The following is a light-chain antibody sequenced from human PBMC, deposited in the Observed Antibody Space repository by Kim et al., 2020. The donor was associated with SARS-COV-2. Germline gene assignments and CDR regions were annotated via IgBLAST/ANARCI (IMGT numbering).Light chain of an antibody. CDR2: DTT. Sequence: PGETFTLTCSSSTGPVTGSHFPYWGQQRPGQAPRTLISDTTNARSWTPARFSGSVLGDKAALTLSGAQAEDEADYCCLLSYSGVWVFGGGTRLTVL. V-gene: IGLV7-46*01. CDR3: LLSYSGVWV. CDR1: TGPVTGSHF. J-gene: IGLJ3*02.